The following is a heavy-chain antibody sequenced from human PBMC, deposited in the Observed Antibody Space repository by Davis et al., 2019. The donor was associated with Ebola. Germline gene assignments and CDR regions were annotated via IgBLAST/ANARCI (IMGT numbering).Heavy chain of an antibody. Sequence: GESLKISCAASGFTFSSYSMNWVRQAPGKGLEWVSYISSSSSTIYYADSVKGRFTISRDNAKNSLYLQMNSLRDEDTAVYYCARLVGATYYYYGMDVWGQGTTVTVSS. CDR2: ISSSSSTI. J-gene: IGHJ6*02. CDR1: GFTFSSYS. V-gene: IGHV3-48*02. D-gene: IGHD1-26*01. CDR3: ARLVGATYYYYGMDV.